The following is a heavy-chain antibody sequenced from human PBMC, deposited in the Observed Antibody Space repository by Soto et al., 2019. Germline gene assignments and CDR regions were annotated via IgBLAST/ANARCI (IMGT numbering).Heavy chain of an antibody. CDR1: GFTFSSYA. J-gene: IGHJ4*02. CDR2: ISGSGTST. Sequence: PGGSLRLACAASGFTFSSYAMSWVRQAPGKGPEWVSAISGSGTSTYYADSVKGRFTISRDNSKNTLYLQMNSLRAEDTAVYCCAKTEQSLIAYFDNLGQGTLVTVSS. V-gene: IGHV3-23*01. CDR3: AKTEQSLIAYFDN. D-gene: IGHD6-19*01.